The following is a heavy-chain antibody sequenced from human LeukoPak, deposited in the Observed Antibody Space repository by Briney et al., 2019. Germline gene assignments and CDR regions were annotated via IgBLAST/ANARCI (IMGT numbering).Heavy chain of an antibody. Sequence: GGSLRLSCAASGFTFSSYAMSWVRQAPGRGLEWVSAISGSGGSTYYADSVKGRFTISRDNSKNTLYLQVNSLRAEDTAVYYCAKGGKWDVTPFDYWGQGTLVTVSS. CDR3: AKGGKWDVTPFDY. CDR2: ISGSGGST. D-gene: IGHD1-26*01. J-gene: IGHJ4*02. CDR1: GFTFSSYA. V-gene: IGHV3-23*01.